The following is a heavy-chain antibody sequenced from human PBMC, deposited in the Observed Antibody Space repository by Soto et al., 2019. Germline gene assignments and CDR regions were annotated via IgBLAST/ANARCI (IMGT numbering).Heavy chain of an antibody. Sequence: PSETLSLTCTVSGGSISSGGYYWSWIRQHPGKGLEWIGYIYYSGSTYYNPSLKSRVTISVDTSKNQFSLKLSSVTAADTAVYYCATNLLVQSDAFDIWGQGTMVTVS. CDR2: IYYSGST. CDR1: GGSISSGGYY. J-gene: IGHJ3*02. V-gene: IGHV4-31*03. CDR3: ATNLLVQSDAFDI.